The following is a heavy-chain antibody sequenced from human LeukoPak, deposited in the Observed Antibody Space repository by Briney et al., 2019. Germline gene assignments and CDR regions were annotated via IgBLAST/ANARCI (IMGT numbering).Heavy chain of an antibody. J-gene: IGHJ4*02. CDR2: ISRSSSYI. CDR1: GFSFSSYS. Sequence: PGGSLRLSCAASGFSFSSYSMNWVRQAPGKGLEWVSSISRSSSYIYYADSVKGRFTISRDNAKNSLYLQMNSLRAEDTAVYYCARADGGTIFGSGYWGQGTLVTVSS. D-gene: IGHD3-3*01. CDR3: ARADGGTIFGSGY. V-gene: IGHV3-21*01.